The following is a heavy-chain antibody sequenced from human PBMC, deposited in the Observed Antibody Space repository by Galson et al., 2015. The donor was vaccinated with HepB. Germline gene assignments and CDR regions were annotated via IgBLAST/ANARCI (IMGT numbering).Heavy chain of an antibody. J-gene: IGHJ4*02. CDR1: GGSISSNSYY. D-gene: IGHD3-22*01. CDR3: ASTDYYDSSGYQDY. CDR2: IYYSGST. V-gene: IGHV4-61*05. Sequence: LSLTCTVSGGSISSNSYYWGWIRQPPGKGLEWIGYIYYSGSTNYNPSLKSRVTISVDTSKNQFSLKLSSVTAADTAVYYCASTDYYDSSGYQDYWGQGTLVTVSS.